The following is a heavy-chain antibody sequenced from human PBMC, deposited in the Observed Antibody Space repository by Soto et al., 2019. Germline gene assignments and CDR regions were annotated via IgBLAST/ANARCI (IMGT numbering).Heavy chain of an antibody. J-gene: IGHJ4*02. CDR1: GFTVSSNY. CDR3: ARESYSSGWYGFDY. Sequence: EVQLVESGGGLVQPGGSLRLSCAASGFTVSSNYMNWVRQAPGKGLVWVSVIYSGGSTYYADSVKGRFTISRHNSKNTLYLQMNSLRAEDTAVYYCARESYSSGWYGFDYWGQGTLVTVSS. CDR2: IYSGGST. V-gene: IGHV3-53*04. D-gene: IGHD6-19*01.